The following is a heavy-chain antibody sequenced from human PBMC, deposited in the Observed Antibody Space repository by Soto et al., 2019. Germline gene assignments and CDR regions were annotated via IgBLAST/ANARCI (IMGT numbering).Heavy chain of an antibody. V-gene: IGHV4-61*01. Sequence: QVQLQESGPGQVKPSETLSLTCTVSGGSVSSGTYYYWSWIRQPAGKGLEWMGYIYRGSPNYNPSLESRVTISVDTSKTQFSLMLRSVTAADTAVYYCARDQGLGSGDFELWGRGSLVTVSS. CDR1: GGSVSSGTYY. J-gene: IGHJ2*01. CDR2: IYRGSP. D-gene: IGHD7-27*01. CDR3: ARDQGLGSGDFEL.